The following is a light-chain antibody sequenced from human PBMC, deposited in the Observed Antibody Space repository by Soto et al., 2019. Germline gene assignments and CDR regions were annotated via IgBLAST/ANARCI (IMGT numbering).Light chain of an antibody. CDR2: GAS. CDR3: QQYGSSGT. V-gene: IGKV3-20*01. J-gene: IGKJ1*01. CDR1: QSVSNNY. Sequence: EIVLTQSPGALSLSPGERATLSCRASQSVSNNYLAWYQQKPGQAPRLLTYGASNRATGIPDRFSGSGSGTDFTLTISGLEPEDFAVYYCQQYGSSGTFGQGTKVDIK.